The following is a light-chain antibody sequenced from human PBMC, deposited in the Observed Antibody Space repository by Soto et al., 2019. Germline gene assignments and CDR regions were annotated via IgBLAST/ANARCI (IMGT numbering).Light chain of an antibody. Sequence: QSALTQPASVSGSPGQSITISCTGTGSDVGGYNYVSWYQQHPGKAPKVMIYDVSNRPSGVSNRFSGSKSGNTASLTISGLQGEDEADYYCSSYTSASTPLVFGGGTQLTVL. V-gene: IGLV2-14*01. CDR3: SSYTSASTPLV. CDR2: DVS. J-gene: IGLJ2*01. CDR1: GSDVGGYNY.